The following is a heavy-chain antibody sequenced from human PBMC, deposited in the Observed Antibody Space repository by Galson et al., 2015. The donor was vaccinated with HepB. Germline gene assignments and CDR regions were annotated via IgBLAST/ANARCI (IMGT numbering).Heavy chain of an antibody. CDR3: ARSGGGYDFWSGYPYYYYGMDV. CDR2: INPNSGGT. CDR1: GYAFTGYY. Sequence: SVKVSCKASGYAFTGYYMHWVRQAPGQGLEWMGWINPNSGGTNYAQKFQGWVTMTRDTSISTAYMELSRLRSDDTAVYYCARSGGGYDFWSGYPYYYYGMDVWGQGTTVTVSS. D-gene: IGHD3-3*01. J-gene: IGHJ6*02. V-gene: IGHV1-2*04.